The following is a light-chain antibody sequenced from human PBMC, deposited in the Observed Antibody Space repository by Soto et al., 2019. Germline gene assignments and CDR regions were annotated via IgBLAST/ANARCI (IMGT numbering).Light chain of an antibody. J-gene: IGLJ3*02. CDR1: SSDVGGYDY. CDR3: SSYTTSSTWV. CDR2: EVS. Sequence: QSALTQPASVSGSPGQSITISCTGTSSDVGGYDYVSWYQQHPGKAPKLIIYEVSNRPSGVSNRFSGSKSGNTASLTISGLQAEDEADYSCSSYTTSSTWVFGGGTQLTVL. V-gene: IGLV2-14*01.